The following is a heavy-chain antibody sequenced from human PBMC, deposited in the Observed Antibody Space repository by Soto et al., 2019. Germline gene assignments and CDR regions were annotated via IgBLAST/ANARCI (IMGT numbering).Heavy chain of an antibody. D-gene: IGHD3-22*01. J-gene: IGHJ4*02. V-gene: IGHV4-61*01. CDR3: ARKDVYYDSSGYYSMAHFDY. CDR2: IYYSGST. CDR1: GGSVSSGSYY. Sequence: ETLSLTCTVSGGSVSSGSYYWSWIRQPPGKGLEWIGYIYYSGSTNYNPSLKSRVTISVDTSKNQFSLKLSSVTAADTAVYYCARKDVYYDSSGYYSMAHFDYWGQGTLVTVSS.